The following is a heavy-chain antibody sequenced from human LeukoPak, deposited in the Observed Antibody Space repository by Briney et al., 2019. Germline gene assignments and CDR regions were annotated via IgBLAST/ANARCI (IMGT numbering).Heavy chain of an antibody. CDR2: IRRAGCTI. Sequence: GGCLRLSCAASGFTFSNYRMNWVRQAPGKGLEWVSYIRRAGCTIYYADSVWGGFTISSDNASNSLSLSMNNLTDEDTAMFYFARDEVSVDITMVTTGEIDFWGQGTLVTVSS. V-gene: IGHV3-48*02. CDR1: GFTFSNYR. J-gene: IGHJ4*02. D-gene: IGHD3-10*01. CDR3: ARDEVSVDITMVTTGEIDF.